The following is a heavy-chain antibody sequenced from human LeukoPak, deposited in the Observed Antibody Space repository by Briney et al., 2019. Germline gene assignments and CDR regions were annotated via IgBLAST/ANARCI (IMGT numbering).Heavy chain of an antibody. D-gene: IGHD2-21*02. CDR1: GFTFSNAW. CDR2: IKSKTDGGTT. CDR3: TTGGLAYCGGDCYSSYFQH. Sequence: PGGSLRLSCAASGFTFSNAWMSWVRQAPGKGLEWVARIKSKTDGGTTDYAAPVKGRFTISRDDSKNTLYLQMNSLKTEDTAVYYCTTGGLAYCGGDCYSSYFQHWGQGTLVTVSS. V-gene: IGHV3-15*01. J-gene: IGHJ1*01.